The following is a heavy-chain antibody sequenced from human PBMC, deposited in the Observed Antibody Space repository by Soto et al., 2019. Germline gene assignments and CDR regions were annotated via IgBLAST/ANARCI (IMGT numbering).Heavy chain of an antibody. Sequence: PSETLSLTCTVSGGSISSGGYYWSWIRQHPGKGLEWIGYIYYSGSTYYNPSLKSRVTISVDTSKNQFSLKLSSVTAADTAVYYCARSPRRGGELYWGQGTLVTVSS. D-gene: IGHD1-7*01. V-gene: IGHV4-31*03. CDR3: ARSPRRGGELY. J-gene: IGHJ4*02. CDR1: GGSISSGGYY. CDR2: IYYSGST.